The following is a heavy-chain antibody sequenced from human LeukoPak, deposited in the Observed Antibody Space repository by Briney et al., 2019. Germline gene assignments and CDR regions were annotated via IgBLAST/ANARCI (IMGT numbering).Heavy chain of an antibody. CDR3: ARVAGYCSSTSCYELVDY. CDR2: IYYSGST. Sequence: ASETLSLTCTVSGGSISSYYWSWIRQPPGKVLEWIGYIYYSGSTNYNPSLKSRVTISVDTSKNQFSLKLSSVTAADTAVYYCARVAGYCSSTSCYELVDYWGQGTLVTVSS. J-gene: IGHJ4*02. V-gene: IGHV4-59*01. CDR1: GGSISSYY. D-gene: IGHD2-2*01.